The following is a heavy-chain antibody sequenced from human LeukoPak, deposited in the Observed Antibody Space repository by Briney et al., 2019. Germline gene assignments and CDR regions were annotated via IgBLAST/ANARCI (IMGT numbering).Heavy chain of an antibody. V-gene: IGHV3-53*01. J-gene: IGHJ4*02. CDR1: GFTVSSNY. Sequence: GGSLRLSCAASGFTVSSNYMSWVRQAPGKGLEWVSVIYSGGSTYYADSVKGRFTISRDNSKNTLYLQMNSLRAEDTAVYYCARVNFVAEPLFDYWGQGTLVSVSS. CDR2: IYSGGST. CDR3: ARVNFVAEPLFDY. D-gene: IGHD3-9*01.